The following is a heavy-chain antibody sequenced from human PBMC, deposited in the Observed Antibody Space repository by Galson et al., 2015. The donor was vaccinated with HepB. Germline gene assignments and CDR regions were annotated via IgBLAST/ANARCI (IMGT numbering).Heavy chain of an antibody. Sequence: SLRLSCAASGFTVSSNYMSWVRQAPGKGLEWVSVIYSGGSTYYADSVKGRFTISRDNSKNTLYLQMNSLRAEDTAVYYCARVRDGYSYYFDYWGQGTLVTVSS. D-gene: IGHD5-24*01. CDR1: GFTVSSNY. J-gene: IGHJ4*02. V-gene: IGHV3-53*01. CDR2: IYSGGST. CDR3: ARVRDGYSYYFDY.